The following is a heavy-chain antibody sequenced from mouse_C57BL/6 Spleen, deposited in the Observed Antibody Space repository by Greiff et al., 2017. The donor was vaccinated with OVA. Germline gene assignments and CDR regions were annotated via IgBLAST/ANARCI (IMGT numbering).Heavy chain of an antibody. CDR3: TRSHYGSSLYYFDY. CDR1: GYTFTDYE. J-gene: IGHJ2*01. Sequence: QVQLQQSGAELVRPGASVTLSCKASGYTFTDYEMHWVKQTPVHGLEWIGAIDPETGGTAYNQKFKGKAILTADKSSSTAYMELRSLTSEDSAVYYCTRSHYGSSLYYFDYWGQGTTLTVSS. CDR2: IDPETGGT. D-gene: IGHD1-1*01. V-gene: IGHV1-15*01.